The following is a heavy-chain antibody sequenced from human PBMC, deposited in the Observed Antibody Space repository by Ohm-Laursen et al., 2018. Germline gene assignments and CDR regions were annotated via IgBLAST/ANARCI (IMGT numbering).Heavy chain of an antibody. CDR2: IIPIFGTA. V-gene: IGHV1-69*13. CDR3: ARDAVGYSSSTG. J-gene: IGHJ4*02. Sequence: EASVKVSCKASGGTFSSYAISWVRQAPGQGLEWMGGIIPIFGTANYAQKFQGRVTITADESTSTAYMELSSLRSEDTAVYYCARDAVGYSSSTGWGQGTLVTVSS. CDR1: GGTFSSYA. D-gene: IGHD6-13*01.